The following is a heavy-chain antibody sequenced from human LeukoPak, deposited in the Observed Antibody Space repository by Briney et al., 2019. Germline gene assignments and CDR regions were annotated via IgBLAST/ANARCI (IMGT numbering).Heavy chain of an antibody. D-gene: IGHD3-10*01. CDR2: IYYSGSI. CDR3: ARDLGPYDAFDI. Sequence: SETLFLTCTVSGGSISSYYWTWIRQPPGKELEWIGYIYYSGSINYNPSLKSRVTISVDTSTNQFSLKLSSVTAADTAVYYCARDLGPYDAFDIWGQGTMVTVSS. V-gene: IGHV4-59*01. J-gene: IGHJ3*02. CDR1: GGSISSYY.